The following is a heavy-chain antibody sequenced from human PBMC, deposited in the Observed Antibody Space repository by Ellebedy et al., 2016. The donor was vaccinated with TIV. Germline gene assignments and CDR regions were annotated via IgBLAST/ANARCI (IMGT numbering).Heavy chain of an antibody. Sequence: AASVKVSCKASGYTFNNYGITWVRQAPGQGLEWVGWINDYNGNTKYAQNLQGSVTMTTDTSTRTAYIELRSLRSDDTAVYFCARDSLVRFYDSSGYYYPHYFDFWGQGSLVTVSS. V-gene: IGHV1-18*01. CDR2: INDYNGNT. CDR3: ARDSLVRFYDSSGYYYPHYFDF. J-gene: IGHJ4*02. D-gene: IGHD3-22*01. CDR1: GYTFNNYG.